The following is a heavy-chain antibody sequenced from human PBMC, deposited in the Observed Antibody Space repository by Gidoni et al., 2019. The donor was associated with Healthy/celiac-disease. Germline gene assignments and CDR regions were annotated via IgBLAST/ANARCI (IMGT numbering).Heavy chain of an antibody. J-gene: IGHJ3*02. V-gene: IGHV3-30*01. CDR1: GFTFSSYA. Sequence: QVQLVESGGGVVQPGRSLRLSCAASGFTFSSYAMHWVRQAPGKGLEWVAVISYDGSNKDYADSVKGRFTISRDNSKNTLYLQMNSLRAEDTAVYYCARDQEDDGLSFDIWGQGTMVTVSS. CDR3: ARDQEDDGLSFDI. D-gene: IGHD3-3*01. CDR2: ISYDGSNK.